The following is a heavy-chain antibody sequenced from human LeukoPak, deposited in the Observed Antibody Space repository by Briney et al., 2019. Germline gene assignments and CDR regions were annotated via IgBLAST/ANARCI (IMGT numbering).Heavy chain of an antibody. D-gene: IGHD3-22*01. CDR3: ARDVWDYYGSSTYNQRHYYFDF. CDR2: IDPSGST. Sequence: PSETLSLTCAVSGSSIGSFSYWAWIRQSPGEGLEWIATIDPSGSTFYNPSLRSRVTLSVGTSKIHFSFNLSSVTAADTAVYYCARDVWDYYGSSTYNQRHYYFDFWGRGTLVTVSS. J-gene: IGHJ4*02. CDR1: GSSIGSFSY. V-gene: IGHV4-38-2*02.